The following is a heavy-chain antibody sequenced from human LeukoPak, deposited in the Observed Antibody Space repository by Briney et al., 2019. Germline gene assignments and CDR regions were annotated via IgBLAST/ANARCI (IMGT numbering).Heavy chain of an antibody. CDR1: GFTFDDYA. V-gene: IGHV3-9*01. D-gene: IGHD3-10*01. CDR2: ITWNSGSM. J-gene: IGHJ4*02. CDR3: AKGLTMTMVRGVLME. Sequence: PGRSLRLSCAASGFTFDDYAMHWVRQAPGKGLEWVSGITWNSGSMGYADSVKGRFTISRDNAKNSLYLQMNSLRAEDTALYYCAKGLTMTMVRGVLMEWGQGTLVTVSS.